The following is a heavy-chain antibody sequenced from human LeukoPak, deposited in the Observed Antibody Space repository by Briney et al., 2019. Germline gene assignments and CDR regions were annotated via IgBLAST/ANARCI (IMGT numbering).Heavy chain of an antibody. J-gene: IGHJ6*02. D-gene: IGHD3-10*01. Sequence: SVKVSCKASGYTFTGYYMHWVRQAPGQGLEWMGRIIPILGIANYAQKFQGRVTITADKSTSTAYMELSSLRSEDTAVYYCARAVITMVRGVIRPAFYGMDVWGQGTTVTVSS. V-gene: IGHV1-69*04. CDR2: IIPILGIA. CDR1: GYTFTGYY. CDR3: ARAVITMVRGVIRPAFYGMDV.